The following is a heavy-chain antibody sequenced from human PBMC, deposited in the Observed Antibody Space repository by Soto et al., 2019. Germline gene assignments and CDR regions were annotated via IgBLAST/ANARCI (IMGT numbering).Heavy chain of an antibody. J-gene: IGHJ4*01. Sequence: TSETLSLTRTFSGDSISSSKYYWRWLRQPPGKGLAWIGSIYYSGSPHYTSSLKTQVTIYVDTSKNHFSLKLTSMTAADTAVYYCATLPRYANPNAALWGQGILVTGSS. CDR3: ATLPRYANPNAAL. CDR1: GDSISSSKYY. CDR2: IYYSGSP. D-gene: IGHD5-12*01. V-gene: IGHV4-39*02.